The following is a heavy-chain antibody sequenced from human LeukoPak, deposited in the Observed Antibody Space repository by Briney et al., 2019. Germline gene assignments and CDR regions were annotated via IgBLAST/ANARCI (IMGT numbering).Heavy chain of an antibody. Sequence: GGSLRLSCAASGFTFDDYGMSWVRQAPGKGLEWVSGINWNGGSTGYAYSGKGPFTISRDNAKNSLYLQMNSLRAEDTALYYCAREGAYSSSWYQNDYYYYYMDVWGKGTTVTVSS. D-gene: IGHD6-13*01. CDR1: GFTFDDYG. CDR3: AREGAYSSSWYQNDYYYYYMDV. J-gene: IGHJ6*03. CDR2: INWNGGST. V-gene: IGHV3-20*04.